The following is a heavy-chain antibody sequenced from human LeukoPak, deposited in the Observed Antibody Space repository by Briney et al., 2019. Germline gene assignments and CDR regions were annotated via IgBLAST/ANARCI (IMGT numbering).Heavy chain of an antibody. CDR2: ISSSGSTI. V-gene: IGHV3-11*01. CDR1: GFTFRDYY. CDR3: ARDIQLPTNYYYYYGMDV. D-gene: IGHD5-18*01. J-gene: IGHJ6*02. Sequence: GGSLRLSCAASGFTFRDYYMSWIRQAPGKGLEWVSYISSSGSTIYYADSVKGRFTISRDNAKNSLYLQMNSPRAEDTAVYYCARDIQLPTNYYYYYGMDVWGQGTTVTVSS.